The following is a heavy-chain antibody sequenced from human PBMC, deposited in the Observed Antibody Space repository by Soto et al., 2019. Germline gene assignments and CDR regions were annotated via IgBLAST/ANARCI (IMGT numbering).Heavy chain of an antibody. Sequence: QLQLQESGPGLVKPSETLSLTCTVSGGSISSSSYYWGWIRQPPGKGLEWIGSIYYSGSTYYNPSLKSRVTLSVDTSKTQFSLKLSSVTAADTAVYYCARGSYYYGSGSSHFDYWGQGTLVTVSS. V-gene: IGHV4-39*01. CDR1: GGSISSSSYY. D-gene: IGHD3-10*01. CDR2: IYYSGST. J-gene: IGHJ4*02. CDR3: ARGSYYYGSGSSHFDY.